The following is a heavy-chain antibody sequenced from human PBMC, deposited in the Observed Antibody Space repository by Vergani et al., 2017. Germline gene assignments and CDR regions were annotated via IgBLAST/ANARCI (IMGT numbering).Heavy chain of an antibody. CDR3: ARLEGGYYYDSSGYQGYFDY. Sequence: EVQLVQSGAEVKKPGESLKISCKGSGYSFTSYWIGWVRQMPGKGLEWMGIIYPGDSDTRYSPSFQGQVTISADKSISTAYRQWSSLKASDTAMYYCARLEGGYYYDSSGYQGYFDYWGQGTLVTVSS. D-gene: IGHD3-22*01. CDR2: IYPGDSDT. V-gene: IGHV5-51*01. J-gene: IGHJ4*02. CDR1: GYSFTSYW.